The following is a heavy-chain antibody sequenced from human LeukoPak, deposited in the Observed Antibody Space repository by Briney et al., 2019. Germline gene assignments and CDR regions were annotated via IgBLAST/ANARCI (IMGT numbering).Heavy chain of an antibody. CDR3: ASGGKDY. D-gene: IGHD4-23*01. CDR2: ISGSGGST. CDR1: GGSFSNYY. Sequence: ETLSLTCAVYGGSFSNYYWSWVRQAPGKGLEWVSAISGSGGSTYYADSVKGRFTISRDNSKNTLYLQMNSLRAEDTAVYYCASGGKDYWGQGTLVTVSS. V-gene: IGHV3-23*01. J-gene: IGHJ4*02.